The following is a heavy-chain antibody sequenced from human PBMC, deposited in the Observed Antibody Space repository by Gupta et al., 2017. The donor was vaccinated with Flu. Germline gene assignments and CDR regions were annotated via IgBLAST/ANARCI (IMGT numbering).Heavy chain of an antibody. CDR2: INPNSGGT. Sequence: QVQLVQSGAEVKKPGASVKVSCKASGYTFTGYYMHWVRQAPGQGLEWMGWINPNSGGTNYAQKFQGRVTMTRDTSISTAYMELSRLRSDDMAVYYCARRVYYYDSSGYSFDYWGQGTLVTVSS. CDR3: ARRVYYYDSSGYSFDY. D-gene: IGHD3-22*01. CDR1: GYTFTGYY. V-gene: IGHV1-2*02. J-gene: IGHJ4*02.